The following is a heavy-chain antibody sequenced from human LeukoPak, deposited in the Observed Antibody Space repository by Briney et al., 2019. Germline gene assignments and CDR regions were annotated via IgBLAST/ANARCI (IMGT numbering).Heavy chain of an antibody. CDR1: GGSISSYS. J-gene: IGHJ3*02. CDR2: IFASGST. V-gene: IGHV4-4*07. CDR3: AREGSAFDI. Sequence: SETLSLTCTVSGGSISSYSWSWIRQPAGKGLEWIGRIFASGSTKYNPSLKSRVTMSVETSKNQFSLKLSSVTAADTAVYYCAREGSAFDIWGQGTMVTVSS.